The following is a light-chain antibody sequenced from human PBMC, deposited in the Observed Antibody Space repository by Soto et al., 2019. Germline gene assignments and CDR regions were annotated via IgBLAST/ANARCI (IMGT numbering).Light chain of an antibody. Sequence: DIQMTQSPSTLSASVGDRVTITCRASQSISSWLAWYQQKPGKAPKLLIYKASTLKSGVPSRFSGSGSRTEFTLTISSLQPDDFATYYCRQYNSYWTFVQGTKVEIK. CDR2: KAS. CDR3: RQYNSYWT. CDR1: QSISSW. J-gene: IGKJ1*01. V-gene: IGKV1-5*03.